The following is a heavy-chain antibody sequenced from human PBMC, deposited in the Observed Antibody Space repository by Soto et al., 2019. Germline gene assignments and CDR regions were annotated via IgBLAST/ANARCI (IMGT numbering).Heavy chain of an antibody. J-gene: IGHJ1*01. V-gene: IGHV3-30-3*01. Sequence: GGSLRLSCAASGFTFSSYAMHWVRQAPGKGLEWVAVISYDGSNKYYADSVKGRFTISRDNSKNTLYLQMNSLRAEDTAVYYCARDGAAVAGPVTQATFQHWGQGTLVTVSS. CDR2: ISYDGSNK. D-gene: IGHD6-19*01. CDR1: GFTFSSYA. CDR3: ARDGAAVAGPVTQATFQH.